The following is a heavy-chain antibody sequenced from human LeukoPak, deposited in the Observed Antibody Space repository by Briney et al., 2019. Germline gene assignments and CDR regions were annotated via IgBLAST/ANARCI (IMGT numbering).Heavy chain of an antibody. J-gene: IGHJ4*02. CDR2: INPSGGST. CDR3: ARSLGIAAAGNDY. CDR1: XXXXX. D-gene: IGHD6-13*01. V-gene: IGHV1-46*01. Sequence: XXXXXXHWXXXAXXXGLEWMGIINPSGGSTSYAQKFQGRVTMTRDTSTSTVYMELSSLRSEDTAVYYCARSLGIAAAGNDYWGQGTLVTVSS.